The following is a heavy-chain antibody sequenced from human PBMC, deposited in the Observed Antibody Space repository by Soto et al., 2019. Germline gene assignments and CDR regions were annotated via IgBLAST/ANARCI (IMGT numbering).Heavy chain of an antibody. CDR3: ARDYYYDNSGNPAAYYYGMDV. V-gene: IGHV4-59*01. D-gene: IGHD3-22*01. CDR1: GGSISSYH. J-gene: IGHJ6*02. Sequence: SETLSLTCNVSGGSISSYHWSWIRQPPGKGLEWIGYIYYSGSTKYNPSLKSRVTMSVDKSKNQFSLRLKSVTAADTAVYWCARDYYYDNSGNPAAYYYGMDVWGQGTTVTVSS. CDR2: IYYSGST.